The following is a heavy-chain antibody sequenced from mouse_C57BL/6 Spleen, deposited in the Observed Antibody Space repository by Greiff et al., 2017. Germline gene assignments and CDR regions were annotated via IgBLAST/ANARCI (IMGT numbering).Heavy chain of an antibody. Sequence: VQLQESGAELVRPGASVTLSCKASGYTFTDYEMHWVKQTPVHGLEWIGAIDPETGGTAYNQKFKGKAILTADKSSSTAYMELRSLTSEDSAVDYWTRSGYGSGLAWFADWGKGTLVTVSA. CDR1: GYTFTDYE. CDR2: IDPETGGT. CDR3: TRSGYGSGLAWFAD. V-gene: IGHV1-15*01. D-gene: IGHD1-1*01. J-gene: IGHJ3*01.